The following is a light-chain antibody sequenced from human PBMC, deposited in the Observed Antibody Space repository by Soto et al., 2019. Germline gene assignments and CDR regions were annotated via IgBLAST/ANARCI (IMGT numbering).Light chain of an antibody. CDR3: QQYHTLRT. Sequence: DIQMTQFPSTLSASVGDTVTITCRASHNIDRWLAWYQQKPGRAPKVLIHDASNLQSGVQSRFSGSGSGTVFTLTISGLQPDEFATYFCQQYHTLRTFGQGTRVEV. CDR1: HNIDRW. J-gene: IGKJ1*01. V-gene: IGKV1-5*01. CDR2: DAS.